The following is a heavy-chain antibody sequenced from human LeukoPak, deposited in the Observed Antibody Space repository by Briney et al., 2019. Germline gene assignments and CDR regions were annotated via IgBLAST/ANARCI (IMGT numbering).Heavy chain of an antibody. J-gene: IGHJ3*02. V-gene: IGHV3-13*01. CDR3: ARGISLHYYDSSGDAFDI. CDR1: GFTFSSYD. Sequence: PGGSLRLSCAASGFTFSSYDMHWVRQATGKGLEWVSTIGTAGDTYYPGSVKGRFTISRENAKNSLYLQMNSLRAGDTAVYYCARGISLHYYDSSGDAFDIWGQGTMVTVSS. CDR2: IGTAGDT. D-gene: IGHD3-22*01.